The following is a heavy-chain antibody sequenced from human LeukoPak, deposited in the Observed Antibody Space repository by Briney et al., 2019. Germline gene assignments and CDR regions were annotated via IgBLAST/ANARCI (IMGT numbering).Heavy chain of an antibody. CDR1: GFIFSDYY. CDR3: ARSMGYYYDSSGLMGY. CDR2: ISSSGSTI. V-gene: IGHV3-11*01. Sequence: GSLRLSCAASGFIFSDYYMSWIRQAPGKGLEWVSYISSSGSTIYYADSVKGRFTISRDNAKNSLYLQMNSLRAEDTAVYYCARSMGYYYDSSGLMGYWGQGTLVTVSS. J-gene: IGHJ4*02. D-gene: IGHD3-22*01.